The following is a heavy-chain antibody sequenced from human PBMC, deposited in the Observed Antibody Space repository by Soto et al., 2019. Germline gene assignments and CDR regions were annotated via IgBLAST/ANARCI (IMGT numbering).Heavy chain of an antibody. D-gene: IGHD3-10*01. CDR3: ARGVYYGSGSYPRRAFDY. V-gene: IGHV4-34*01. Sequence: ETLSLTCAVYGGSFSGYYWSWIRQPPGKGLEWIGEINHSGSTNYNPSLKSRVTISVDTSKNQFSLKLSSVTAADTAVYYCARGVYYGSGSYPRRAFDYWGQGTLVTVSS. J-gene: IGHJ4*02. CDR1: GGSFSGYY. CDR2: INHSGST.